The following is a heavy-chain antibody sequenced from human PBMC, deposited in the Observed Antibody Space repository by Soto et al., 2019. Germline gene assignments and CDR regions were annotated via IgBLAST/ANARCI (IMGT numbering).Heavy chain of an antibody. V-gene: IGHV3-7*03. J-gene: IGHJ4*02. D-gene: IGHD5-18*01. CDR3: VTGYHSDY. Sequence: RLSCAASGISTSSYWMGWVRQAPGRGLEWVASIKNDGSEKYYMDSLKGRFTISRDNALNSLYLQMNSLRAEDTAAYFCVTGYHSDYWGQGTLVTVSS. CDR2: IKNDGSEK. CDR1: GISTSSYW.